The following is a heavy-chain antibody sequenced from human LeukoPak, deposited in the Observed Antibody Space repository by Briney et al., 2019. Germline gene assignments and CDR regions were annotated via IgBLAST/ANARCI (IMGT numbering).Heavy chain of an antibody. CDR3: ARGVRIQLWFRMTGGWFDP. V-gene: IGHV1-8*01. CDR1: GYTFTSYD. J-gene: IGHJ5*02. CDR2: MNPNSGNT. D-gene: IGHD5-18*01. Sequence: ASVKVSCKASGYTFTSYDIDWVRQATGQGLEWMGWMNPNSGNTGYAQKFQGRVTMTRNTSISTAYMELSSLRSEDTAVYYCARGVRIQLWFRMTGGWFDPWGQGTLVTVFS.